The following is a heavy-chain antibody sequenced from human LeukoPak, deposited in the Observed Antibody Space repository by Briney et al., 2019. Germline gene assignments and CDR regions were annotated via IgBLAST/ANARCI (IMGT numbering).Heavy chain of an antibody. D-gene: IGHD2-8*01. Sequence: GGSLRLSCARSGFIFNSYAMSWVRQAPGKGLEWVSTISGSGGSTYYADSVKGRFTISRDNSKNTVYLQMNSLRAEDTAVYYCAKDRSWINDVCHGDFDYWGQGALVTVSS. CDR1: GFIFNSYA. CDR2: ISGSGGST. J-gene: IGHJ4*02. CDR3: AKDRSWINDVCHGDFDY. V-gene: IGHV3-23*01.